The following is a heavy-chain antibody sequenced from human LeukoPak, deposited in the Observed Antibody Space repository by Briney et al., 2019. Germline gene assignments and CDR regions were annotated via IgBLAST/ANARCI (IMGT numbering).Heavy chain of an antibody. CDR1: GFTFSSYA. V-gene: IGHV3-23*01. J-gene: IGHJ4*02. CDR2: ISGSGGST. CDR3: ARAVVVRNSPFDY. D-gene: IGHD3-22*01. Sequence: GGSLRLSCAASGFTFSSYAMSWVRQAPGKGLEWVSAISGSGGSTYYADSVKGRFTISRDNSKNTLYLQMNSLRAEDTAVYYCARAVVVRNSPFDYWGQGTLVTVSS.